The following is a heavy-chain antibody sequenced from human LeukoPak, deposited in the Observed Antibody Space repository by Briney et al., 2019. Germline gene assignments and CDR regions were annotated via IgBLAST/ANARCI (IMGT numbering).Heavy chain of an antibody. CDR2: ISGSGGST. Sequence: GALRLSCATSGFTFMNYAMSWVRQAPGKGLEWVSGISGSGGSTYYADSLKGRFTISRNNSKDTLYVQMNSLRAEDTAVYYCAKAAYGSESYYDPFDYWGQGTLVTVPS. D-gene: IGHD3-10*01. CDR1: GFTFMNYA. V-gene: IGHV3-23*01. CDR3: AKAAYGSESYYDPFDY. J-gene: IGHJ4*02.